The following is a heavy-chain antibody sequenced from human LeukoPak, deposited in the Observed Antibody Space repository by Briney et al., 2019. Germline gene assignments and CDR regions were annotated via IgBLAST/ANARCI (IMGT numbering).Heavy chain of an antibody. J-gene: IGHJ4*02. CDR3: ARDFWSGYLLLDY. D-gene: IGHD3-3*01. CDR1: GGSISSSSYY. Sequence: SETLSLTCTVSGGSISSSSYYWGWIRQPPGKGLEWIGSIYYSGRTYYNPSLKSRVTIYVDTSKNQFSLKLSSVTAADTAVYYCARDFWSGYLLLDYWGQGTLVTVSS. CDR2: IYYSGRT. V-gene: IGHV4-39*01.